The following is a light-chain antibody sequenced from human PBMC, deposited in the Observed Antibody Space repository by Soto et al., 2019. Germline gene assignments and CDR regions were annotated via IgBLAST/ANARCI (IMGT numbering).Light chain of an antibody. CDR1: QSVSIN. J-gene: IGKJ1*01. CDR2: YAS. V-gene: IGKV3D-11*02. Sequence: ERVLPQSLSSVSVSRGERATLSCRANQSVSINLPWYQQKPGQPPRLLIYYASKRAPGIPARFSGSGSGTDFTLAISSLEPEDLEVYYSQQRSNWQGTVGRGTKVDI. CDR3: QQRSNWQGT.